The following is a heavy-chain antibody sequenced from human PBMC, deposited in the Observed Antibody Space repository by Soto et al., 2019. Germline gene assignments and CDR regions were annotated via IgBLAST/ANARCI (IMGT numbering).Heavy chain of an antibody. D-gene: IGHD3-16*01. CDR1: GGSISSSSYY. V-gene: IGHV4-39*01. CDR2: IYYSGST. Sequence: QLQLQESGPGLVKPSETLSLTCTVSGGSISSSSYYWGWIRQPPGKGLEWIGSIYYSGSTYYNPSLKSRVTISVDTSKNQFSLKLSSVTAADTAVYYCASPLGGQPDLIGMDVWGQGTTVTVSS. CDR3: ASPLGGQPDLIGMDV. J-gene: IGHJ6*02.